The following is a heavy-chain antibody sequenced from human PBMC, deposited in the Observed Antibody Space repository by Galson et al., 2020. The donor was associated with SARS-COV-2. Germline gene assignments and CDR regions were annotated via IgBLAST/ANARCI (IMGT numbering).Heavy chain of an antibody. J-gene: IGHJ4*02. CDR3: AKDQFPVATFYFDY. Sequence: GGSLRLSCAASGFTFDDYAMHWVRQAPGKGLEWVSGISWNSGSIGYADSVKGRFTISRDNAKNSLYLQMNSLRAEDTALYYCAKDQFPVATFYFDYWGQGTLVTVSS. V-gene: IGHV3-9*01. CDR1: GFTFDDYA. CDR2: ISWNSGSI. D-gene: IGHD6-19*01.